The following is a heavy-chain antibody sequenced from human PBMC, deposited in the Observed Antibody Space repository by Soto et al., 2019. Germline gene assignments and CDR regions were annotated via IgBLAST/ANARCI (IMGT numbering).Heavy chain of an antibody. CDR3: ARCAGGSCYISGLFDY. V-gene: IGHV1-69*02. Sequence: QVQLVQSGAEVKKPGSSVKVSCKASGGTFSTYTISWVRQAPGQGLEWMGRIIPLFGIANYAQRFQGRLTITADQSTGTAYMELSSLRSEDTATYYCARCAGGSCYISGLFDYWGQGTLVTVSS. CDR1: GGTFSTYT. D-gene: IGHD2-15*01. J-gene: IGHJ4*02. CDR2: IIPLFGIA.